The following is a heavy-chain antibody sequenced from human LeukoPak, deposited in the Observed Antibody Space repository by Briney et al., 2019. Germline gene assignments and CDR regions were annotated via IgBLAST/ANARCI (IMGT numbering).Heavy chain of an antibody. V-gene: IGHV3-48*03. CDR1: GFTFSSYE. CDR3: ARDRPVLGSSWEHPYYFDY. CDR2: ISSSGSTI. Sequence: GSLRLSCAASGFTFSSYEMNWVRQAPGKGLEWVSYISSSGSTIYYADSVKGGFTISRDNAKNSLYLQVNSLRAEDTAVYYCARDRPVLGSSWEHPYYFDYWGQGTQVTVSS. J-gene: IGHJ4*02. D-gene: IGHD6-13*01.